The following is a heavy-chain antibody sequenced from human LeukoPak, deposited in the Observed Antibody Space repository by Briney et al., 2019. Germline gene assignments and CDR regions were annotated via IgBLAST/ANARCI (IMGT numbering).Heavy chain of an antibody. V-gene: IGHV1-8*03. Sequence: GASVKVSCKASGYTFTSYDINWVRQATGQGLEWMGWMNPNSGNTGYAQKFQGRVTTTRNTSISTAYMELSSLRSEDTAVYYCARAVVPPVHTGVDFGYYYYMDVWGKGTTVTVSS. CDR1: GYTFTSYD. J-gene: IGHJ6*03. CDR3: ARAVVPPVHTGVDFGYYYYMDV. D-gene: IGHD5-18*01. CDR2: MNPNSGNT.